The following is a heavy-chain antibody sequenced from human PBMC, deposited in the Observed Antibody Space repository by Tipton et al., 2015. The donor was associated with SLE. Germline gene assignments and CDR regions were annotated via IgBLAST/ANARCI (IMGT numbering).Heavy chain of an antibody. CDR1: GFTFDDYA. J-gene: IGHJ4*02. CDR3: ARESSYYGSGSYYNVDY. Sequence: SLRLSCAASGFTFDDYAMHWVRQVPGKGLEWVSGLNWNGDNIGYADSVKGRFTISRDNAKNSLYLQMNSLRAEDTALYYCARESSYYGSGSYYNVDYWGQGTLVTVSS. CDR2: LNWNGDNI. V-gene: IGHV3-9*01. D-gene: IGHD3-10*01.